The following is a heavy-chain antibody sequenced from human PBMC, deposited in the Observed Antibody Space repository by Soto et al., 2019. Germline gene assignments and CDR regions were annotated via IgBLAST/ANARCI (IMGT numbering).Heavy chain of an antibody. CDR1: GFTFSSYG. J-gene: IGHJ4*02. V-gene: IGHV3-30*03. CDR2: ISYDGSNK. D-gene: IGHD3-22*01. CDR3: AILHYDTPN. Sequence: QVQLVESGGGVVQPGRSLRLSCAASGFTFSSYGMHWVRQAPGKRLEWVAVISYDGSNKYYADSVKGRFTISRDNSKNTLYLQMNSLRAEDTAVYYCAILHYDTPNWGQGTLVTVSS.